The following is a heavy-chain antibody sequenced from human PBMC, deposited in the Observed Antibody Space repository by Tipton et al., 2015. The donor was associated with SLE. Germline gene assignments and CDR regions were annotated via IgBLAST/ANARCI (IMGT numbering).Heavy chain of an antibody. CDR3: ARGVNWLNYGYVDL. D-gene: IGHD1-20*01. CDR2: HYNRGNT. Sequence: TPSLTCTLSGGSISSGSYYWSWIRQPAGKGLEWIGRHYNRGNTNDNPTLKSRVTMSLDTSKNQFSQKLSSVTAADTAVYYCARGVNWLNYGYVDLWGRGPLVTVSS. CDR1: GGSISSGSYY. V-gene: IGHV4-61*02. J-gene: IGHJ2*01.